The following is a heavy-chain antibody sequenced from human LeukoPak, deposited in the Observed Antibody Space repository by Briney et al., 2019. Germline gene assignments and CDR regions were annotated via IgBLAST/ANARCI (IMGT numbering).Heavy chain of an antibody. CDR2: IYYSGST. J-gene: IGHJ6*03. Sequence: PSETLSLTCTVSGGSISSSSYYWGWIRQPPGKGLEWIGSIYYSGSTYYNPSLKSRVTISVDTSKNQFSLKLSSVTAADTAVYYCARVATFWSGYYTGQDYYYMDVWGKGTTVTVSS. D-gene: IGHD3-3*01. CDR3: ARVATFWSGYYTGQDYYYMDV. CDR1: GGSISSSSYY. V-gene: IGHV4-39*07.